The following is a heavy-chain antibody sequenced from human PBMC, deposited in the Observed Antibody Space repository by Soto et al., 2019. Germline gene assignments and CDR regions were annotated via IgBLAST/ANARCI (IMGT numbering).Heavy chain of an antibody. J-gene: IGHJ4*02. CDR1: GGSISSRSHY. Sequence: QLQLQESGPGLVKPSETLSLTCTVSGGSISSRSHYWGWIRQSPGKHLEWIGSSFYRGSTHYNPSLKTRVTISVDTSKNQVSLKLYSVTAADTAVYYCATADGFGVVTPFFEYLGQGILVTVSS. CDR3: ATADGFGVVTPFFEY. D-gene: IGHD3-3*01. CDR2: SFYRGST. V-gene: IGHV4-39*01.